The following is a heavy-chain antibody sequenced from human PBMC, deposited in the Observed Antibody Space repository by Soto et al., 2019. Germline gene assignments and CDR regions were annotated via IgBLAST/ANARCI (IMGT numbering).Heavy chain of an antibody. D-gene: IGHD3-16*01. J-gene: IGHJ5*02. CDR2: MNPGSGDT. Sequence: ASVKVSCKASGYSFTNNDVTWVRQATGQGLEWMGWMNPGSGDTGYAQKFQGRVTMTRDISIATAYMELSSLRSDDTAIYYSARMATFVSLNWFAPWGQGTLVTVSS. V-gene: IGHV1-8*01. CDR1: GYSFTNND. CDR3: ARMATFVSLNWFAP.